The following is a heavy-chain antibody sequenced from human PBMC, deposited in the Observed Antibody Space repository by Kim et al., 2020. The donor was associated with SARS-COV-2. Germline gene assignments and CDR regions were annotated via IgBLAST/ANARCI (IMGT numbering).Heavy chain of an antibody. Sequence: SETLSLTCAVSGGSISSGGYSWSWIRQPPGKGLEWIGYIYHSGSTYYNPSLKSRVTISVDRSKNQFSLMLSSVTAADTALYYCASSDYDSSGYGYWGQVTLVTVSS. D-gene: IGHD3-22*01. CDR2: IYHSGST. CDR3: ASSDYDSSGYGY. V-gene: IGHV4-30-2*01. CDR1: GGSISSGGYS. J-gene: IGHJ4*02.